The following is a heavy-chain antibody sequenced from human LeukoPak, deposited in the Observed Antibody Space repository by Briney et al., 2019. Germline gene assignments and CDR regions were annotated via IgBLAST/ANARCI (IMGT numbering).Heavy chain of an antibody. CDR3: VRVEGSYFDH. CDR1: GFPLRSNS. J-gene: IGHJ4*02. Sequence: GGSLRLSCAAPGFPLRSNSITWVRQAPGKGLEWVTYISSSSSAIYYVDSVKGLFTVSRDNAKYSLVLQMNSPGAEDTSVYYCVRVEGSYFDHWGQGALVTVSS. D-gene: IGHD1-1*01. V-gene: IGHV3-48*01. CDR2: ISSSSSAI.